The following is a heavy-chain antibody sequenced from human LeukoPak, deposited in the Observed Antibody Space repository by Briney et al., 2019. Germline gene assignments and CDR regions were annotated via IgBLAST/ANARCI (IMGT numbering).Heavy chain of an antibody. CDR3: AKASWDIVVVPAANFDY. Sequence: GGSLRLSCAASGFTFSSYAMSWVRQAPGKGLEWVSAISGSGGSTYYADSVKGRFTIYRDNSKNTLYLQMNSLRAEHTAVYYCAKASWDIVVVPAANFDYWGKGNLVSVSS. V-gene: IGHV3-23*01. J-gene: IGHJ4*02. CDR2: ISGSGGST. CDR1: GFTFSSYA. D-gene: IGHD2-2*01.